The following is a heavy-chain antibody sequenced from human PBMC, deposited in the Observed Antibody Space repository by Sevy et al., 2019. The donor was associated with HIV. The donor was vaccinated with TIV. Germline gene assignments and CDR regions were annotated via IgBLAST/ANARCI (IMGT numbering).Heavy chain of an antibody. D-gene: IGHD3-22*01. CDR3: ANGLRSDSSDYYYSDDYYHGMDV. CDR2: ISYDGSNK. V-gene: IGHV3-30-3*01. Sequence: GGSLRLSCAASGFTFSNFAMHWVRQAPGKGLEWVAVISYDGSNKYYADSVKGRFTISRDNSKNTLYLKMNSLRPEETAVYYCANGLRSDSSDYYYSDDYYHGMDVWGQGTTVTVSS. CDR1: GFTFSNFA. J-gene: IGHJ6*02.